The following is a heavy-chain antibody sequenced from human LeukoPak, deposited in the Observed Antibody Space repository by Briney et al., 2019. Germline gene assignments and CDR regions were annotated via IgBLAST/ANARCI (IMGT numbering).Heavy chain of an antibody. D-gene: IGHD1-26*01. CDR3: ARGFIVGATSYYYYYMDV. V-gene: IGHV4-34*01. Sequence: PSETLSLTCAVYGGSFSGYYWSWIRQPPGKGLEWIGEINHSGSTNYNPSLKSRVTISVDTSKNQFSLKLSSVTAADMAVYYCARGFIVGATSYYYYYMDVWGKGTTVTVSS. J-gene: IGHJ6*03. CDR2: INHSGST. CDR1: GGSFSGYY.